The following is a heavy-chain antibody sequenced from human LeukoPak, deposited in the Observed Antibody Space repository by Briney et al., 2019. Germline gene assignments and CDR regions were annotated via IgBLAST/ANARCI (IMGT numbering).Heavy chain of an antibody. Sequence: GASVKVSCKASGGTFSSYAISWVRQAPGQGLEWMGRIIPILGIANYAQKFQGRVTITADKSTSTAYMELNSLRSEDTAVYYCAGLVVVAATSWFDPWGQGTLVTVSS. J-gene: IGHJ5*02. CDR3: AGLVVVAATSWFDP. CDR1: GGTFSSYA. D-gene: IGHD2-15*01. V-gene: IGHV1-69*04. CDR2: IIPILGIA.